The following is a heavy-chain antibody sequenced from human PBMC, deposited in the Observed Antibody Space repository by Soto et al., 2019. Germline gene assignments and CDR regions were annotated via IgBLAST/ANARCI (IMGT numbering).Heavy chain of an antibody. CDR2: ISYSGST. CDR1: GGSISSTTYF. J-gene: IGHJ4*02. D-gene: IGHD3-10*01. Sequence: KASETLSLTCTVSGGSISSTTYFWGWIRQPPGKGLEWIGSISYSGSTFYNPSLKSRVTISVETSKNQFSLKLSSMTAADTAVYYCARHYYGSGSYLPTFEYWGQGTVVTVSS. CDR3: ARHYYGSGSYLPTFEY. V-gene: IGHV4-39*01.